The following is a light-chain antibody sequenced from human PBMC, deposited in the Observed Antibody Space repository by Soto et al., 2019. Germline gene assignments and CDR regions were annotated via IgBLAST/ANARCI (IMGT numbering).Light chain of an antibody. CDR3: SSYTSSSTARV. V-gene: IGLV2-14*01. CDR2: EVS. CDR1: SSDVGGYNY. J-gene: IGLJ3*02. Sequence: QSALTQPASVSGSPGQSITISCTGTSSDVGGYNYVSWYQQHPGKAPKLMIYEVSNGPSGVSNRFSGSKSGNTASLTISGLQAEDEADYYCSSYTSSSTARVFGGGTKVTVL.